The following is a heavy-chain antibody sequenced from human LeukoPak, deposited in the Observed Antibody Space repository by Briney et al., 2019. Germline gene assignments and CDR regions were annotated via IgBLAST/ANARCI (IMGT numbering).Heavy chain of an antibody. Sequence: AGGSLRLSCAASGFTFSIYGMHWVRQAPGKGLEWVAFILYDGSNKYFADSVKGRFTISRDNSKNTLYLQMNSLRAEDTAVYYCARGLGGSTWDYYYYYYGMDVWGQGTTVTVSS. J-gene: IGHJ6*02. CDR2: ILYDGSNK. V-gene: IGHV3-30*02. CDR3: ARGLGGSTWDYYYYYYGMDV. CDR1: GFTFSIYG. D-gene: IGHD1-26*01.